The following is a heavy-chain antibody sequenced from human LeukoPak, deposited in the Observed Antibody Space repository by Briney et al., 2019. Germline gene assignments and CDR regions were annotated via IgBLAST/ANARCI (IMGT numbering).Heavy chain of an antibody. CDR2: IYTSGST. CDR1: GGSISSGSYY. V-gene: IGHV4-61*02. J-gene: IGHJ6*03. CDR3: ARWENYYYYMDV. Sequence: SQTLSLTCTVSGGSISSGSYYWSWIRQPAGKGLEWIGRIYTSGSTNYNPSLKSRVTISVDTSKNQFSLKLSPVTAADTAVYYCARWENYYYYMDVWGKGTTVTVSS. D-gene: IGHD1-26*01.